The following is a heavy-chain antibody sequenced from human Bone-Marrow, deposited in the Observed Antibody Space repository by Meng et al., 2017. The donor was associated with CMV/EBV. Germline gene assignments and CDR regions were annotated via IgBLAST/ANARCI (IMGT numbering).Heavy chain of an antibody. CDR2: IKEDGTTE. D-gene: IGHD3-10*01. V-gene: IGHV3-7*01. J-gene: IGHJ3*02. CDR3: AREPGSRAFDI. CDR1: GFNFDYYG. Sequence: GGSLRLSCVASGFNFDYYGMNWVRQGPGKGLEWVANIKEDGTTETYVDSVQGRFTISRDNAKNSLYLQMNSLRAEDTAVYYCAREPGSRAFDIWGQGTMVTVSS.